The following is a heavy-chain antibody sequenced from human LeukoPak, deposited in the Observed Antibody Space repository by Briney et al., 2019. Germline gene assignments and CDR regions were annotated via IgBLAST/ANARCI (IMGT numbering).Heavy chain of an antibody. Sequence: ASVKVSCKASGYTFTSYYMHWVRQAPGQGLEWMGIINPSGGSTGYAQKFQGRVTMTRDMSTSTVYMELSSLRSEDTAVYYCASAITVTNNWFDPWGQGTLVTVSS. V-gene: IGHV1-46*01. CDR2: INPSGGST. D-gene: IGHD4-17*01. CDR1: GYTFTSYY. J-gene: IGHJ5*02. CDR3: ASAITVTNNWFDP.